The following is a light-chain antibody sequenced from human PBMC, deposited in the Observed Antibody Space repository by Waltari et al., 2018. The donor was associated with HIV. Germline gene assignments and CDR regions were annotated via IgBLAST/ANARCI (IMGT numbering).Light chain of an antibody. CDR3: LLSYSGARPWV. J-gene: IGLJ3*02. CDR2: DTS. V-gene: IGLV7-46*01. Sequence: QAVVTQEPSLTVSPGGTVTPTCDSTTGAITDGPNPSWFQQKPGQAPRTLIFDTSNRHSWTPARFSGSLLGGNPALTLSGAQPEDEAEYYCLLSYSGARPWVFGGGTKLTVL. CDR1: TGAITDGPN.